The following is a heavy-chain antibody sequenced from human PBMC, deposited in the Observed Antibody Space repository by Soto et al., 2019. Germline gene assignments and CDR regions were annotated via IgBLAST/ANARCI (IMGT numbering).Heavy chain of an antibody. CDR2: INPNSGGT. J-gene: IGHJ4*02. CDR1: GYTFTGYY. D-gene: IGHD5-18*01. V-gene: IGHV1-2*02. CDR3: ARVFFPRYSYGFVFDY. Sequence: GASVKVSCKASGYTFTGYYMHWVRQAPGQGLEWMGWINPNSGGTNYAQKFQGRVTMTRHTSISTAYMELSRLRSDDTAVYYCARVFFPRYSYGFVFDYWGQGTLVTVSS.